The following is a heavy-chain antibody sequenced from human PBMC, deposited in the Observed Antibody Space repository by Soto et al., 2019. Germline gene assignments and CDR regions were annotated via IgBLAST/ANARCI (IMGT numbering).Heavy chain of an antibody. V-gene: IGHV3-13*01. Sequence: EVQLVESGGALVQPGGSLRLSCTASGFTFSSHDMHWVRQVTGKGLEWVSGIESDGDAKYLASVKGRFSISRENAKNSLHLQMNSLSAEDTSVYYCARGGSEGVTWNWFDTWGQGTLVTVSS. J-gene: IGHJ5*02. CDR1: GFTFSSHD. D-gene: IGHD3-10*01. CDR3: ARGGSEGVTWNWFDT. CDR2: IESDGDA.